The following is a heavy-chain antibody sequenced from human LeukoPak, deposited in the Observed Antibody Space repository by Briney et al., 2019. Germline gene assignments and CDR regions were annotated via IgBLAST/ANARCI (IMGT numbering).Heavy chain of an antibody. V-gene: IGHV1-2*02. CDR3: ASSGPLYYCSGGSCLVGDYYYYYGMDV. Sequence: GASVKVSCKASGYTFTGYYMHWVRQAPGQGLEWMGWINPNSGGTNYAQKFQGRVTMTRDTSISTAYMELSRLRSDDTAVYYCASSGPLYYCSGGSCLVGDYYYYYGMDVWGQGTTVTVSS. CDR1: GYTFTGYY. J-gene: IGHJ6*02. D-gene: IGHD2-15*01. CDR2: INPNSGGT.